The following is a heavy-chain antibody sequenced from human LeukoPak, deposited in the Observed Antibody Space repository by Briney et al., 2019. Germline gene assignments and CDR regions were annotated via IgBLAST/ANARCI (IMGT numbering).Heavy chain of an antibody. CDR2: ISYDGSNK. V-gene: IGHV3-30-3*01. D-gene: IGHD4-4*01. J-gene: IGHJ6*02. Sequence: GGSLRLSCAASGFTFSSYAMHWVRQAPGKGLEWVAVISYDGSNKYYADSVKGRFTISRDNSKNALYLQMNSLRAEDTAVYYCARGSYSFYYYGMDVWGQGTTVTVSS. CDR1: GFTFSSYA. CDR3: ARGSYSFYYYGMDV.